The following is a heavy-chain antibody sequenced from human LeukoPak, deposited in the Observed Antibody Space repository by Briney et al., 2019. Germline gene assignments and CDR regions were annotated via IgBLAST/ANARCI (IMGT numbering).Heavy chain of an antibody. CDR2: ISGGGGST. D-gene: IGHD1-26*01. CDR3: AKDRTVGASYWYFDL. Sequence: GGSLRLSCAASGFTFTSYSMNWVRQAPGKGLEWVSTISGGGGSTYYADSVKGRFTISRDNSKNTLYLQVNSLRAEDTAVYYCAKDRTVGASYWYFDLWGRGTLVTVSS. J-gene: IGHJ2*01. CDR1: GFTFTSYS. V-gene: IGHV3-23*01.